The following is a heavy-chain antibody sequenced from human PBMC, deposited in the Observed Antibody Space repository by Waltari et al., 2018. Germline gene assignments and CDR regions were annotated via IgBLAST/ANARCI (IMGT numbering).Heavy chain of an antibody. CDR2: VIYSGGTT. CDR3: AKEDFGGVDH. CDR1: GFTFNNYA. Sequence: EVQLLESGGGLVQPGGSLSVSGAAWGFTFNNYAMSCVRQAPGEGLEWFSVIYSGGTTYYADSVKGRFTISRDNSKNTLYLQMNSLRPEDTAVYHCAKEDFGGVDHWGQGTLVTVSS. V-gene: IGHV3-23*03. J-gene: IGHJ5*02. D-gene: IGHD3-16*01.